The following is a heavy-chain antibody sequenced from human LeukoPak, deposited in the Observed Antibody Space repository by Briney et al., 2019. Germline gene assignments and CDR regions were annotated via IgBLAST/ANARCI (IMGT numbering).Heavy chain of an antibody. D-gene: IGHD3-22*01. CDR3: ATYDSSGYYRYFDY. CDR1: GGSFSGYY. Sequence: SETLSLTCAVYGGSFSGYYWSWIRQPPGKGLEWIGEINHSGSTNYNPSLKSRATISVDTSKNQFSLKLSSVTAADTAVYYCATYDSSGYYRYFDYWGQGTLVTVSS. V-gene: IGHV4-34*01. J-gene: IGHJ4*02. CDR2: INHSGST.